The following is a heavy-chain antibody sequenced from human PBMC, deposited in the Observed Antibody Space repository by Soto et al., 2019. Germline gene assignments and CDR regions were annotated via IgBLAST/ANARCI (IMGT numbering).Heavy chain of an antibody. Sequence: GGSLRLSCAASGFTFSSYAMHWVRQAPGKGLEWVAVISYDGGNKDYADSVKGRFTISRDNSRNTLYLQMDTLRAEDTAVYYCARETEALDYWGQGTLVTVSS. CDR3: ARETEALDY. V-gene: IGHV3-30-3*01. CDR2: ISYDGGNK. J-gene: IGHJ4*02. CDR1: GFTFSSYA.